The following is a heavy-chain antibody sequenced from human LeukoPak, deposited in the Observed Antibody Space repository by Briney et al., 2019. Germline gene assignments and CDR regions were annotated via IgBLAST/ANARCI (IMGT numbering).Heavy chain of an antibody. D-gene: IGHD6-13*01. Sequence: PGGSLRLSCAASGFTFSSYGVHWVRQAPGKGLEWVAFIRYDGSNKYYADSVKGRFTISRDNSKNTLYLQMNSLRAEDTAVYYCAPIAAAGTGRYMDVWGKGTTVTVSS. V-gene: IGHV3-30*02. CDR2: IRYDGSNK. CDR1: GFTFSSYG. CDR3: APIAAAGTGRYMDV. J-gene: IGHJ6*03.